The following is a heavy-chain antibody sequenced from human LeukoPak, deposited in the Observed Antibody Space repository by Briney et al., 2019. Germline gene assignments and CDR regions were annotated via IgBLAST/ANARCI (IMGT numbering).Heavy chain of an antibody. CDR2: IYTSGST. Sequence: SETLSLTCTVSGGSISSYYWSWIRQPAGKGLEWVGRIYTSGSTNYNRSLNSRVTISVDTSRNQFSLKLRSVTAADTAVYYCARVYDYDSSVSDAFDVWGRGTMVTVSS. D-gene: IGHD3-22*01. CDR1: GGSISSYY. V-gene: IGHV4-4*07. J-gene: IGHJ3*01. CDR3: ARVYDYDSSVSDAFDV.